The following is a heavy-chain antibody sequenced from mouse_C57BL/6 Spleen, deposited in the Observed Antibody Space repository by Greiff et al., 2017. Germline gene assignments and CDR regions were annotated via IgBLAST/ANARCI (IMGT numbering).Heavy chain of an antibody. CDR3: ARGDYGYEAFAY. CDR1: GYAFSSSW. V-gene: IGHV1-82*01. J-gene: IGHJ3*01. D-gene: IGHD2-2*01. Sequence: QVQLQQPGPELVKPGASVKISCKASGYAFSSSWMNWVKQRPGKGLEWIGRIYPGDGDTNYYGKFKGKATLTADKSSSTAYMQLSSLTSEDSAVYFCARGDYGYEAFAYWGQGTLVTVSA. CDR2: IYPGDGDT.